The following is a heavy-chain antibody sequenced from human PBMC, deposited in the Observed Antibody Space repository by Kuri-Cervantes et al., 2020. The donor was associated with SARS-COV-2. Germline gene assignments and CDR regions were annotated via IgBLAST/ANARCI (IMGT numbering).Heavy chain of an antibody. J-gene: IGHJ6*02. CDR1: GGSFSGYY. Sequence: SQTLSLTCAVYGGSFSGYYWSWIRQPPGKGLEWIGEINHSGSTNYNPSLKSRVTISVDTSKNQFSLKLSSVTAADTAVYYCARGARAFYYYYGMDVWGQGTTVTVSS. CDR3: ARGARAFYYYYGMDV. CDR2: INHSGST. V-gene: IGHV4-34*01.